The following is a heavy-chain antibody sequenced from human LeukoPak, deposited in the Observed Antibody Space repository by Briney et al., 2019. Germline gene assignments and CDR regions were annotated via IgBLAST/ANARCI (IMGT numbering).Heavy chain of an antibody. Sequence: SETLSLTCAVYGGSFSGYYWSWIRQPPGKGLEWFGEINHSGSTNYNPSLKSRVTISVDTSKNQFSLKLSSVTAAGTAVYYCARGLSSIVAGTRSAFDIWGQGTMVTVSS. CDR1: GGSFSGYY. J-gene: IGHJ3*02. V-gene: IGHV4-34*01. CDR2: INHSGST. D-gene: IGHD6-19*01. CDR3: ARGLSSIVAGTRSAFDI.